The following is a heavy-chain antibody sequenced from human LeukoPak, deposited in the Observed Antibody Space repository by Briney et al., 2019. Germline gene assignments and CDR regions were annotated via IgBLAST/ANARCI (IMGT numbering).Heavy chain of an antibody. Sequence: QPGGSLRLSCVASGYTFSPYWMSWVRQAPGKGLEWVAVISYDGSNKYYADSVKGRFTISRDNSKNTLYLQMNSLRAEDTAVYYCVRGALQFYYFDYWGQGTLVTVSS. CDR2: ISYDGSNK. V-gene: IGHV3-30*03. D-gene: IGHD4-11*01. J-gene: IGHJ4*02. CDR3: VRGALQFYYFDY. CDR1: GYTFSPYW.